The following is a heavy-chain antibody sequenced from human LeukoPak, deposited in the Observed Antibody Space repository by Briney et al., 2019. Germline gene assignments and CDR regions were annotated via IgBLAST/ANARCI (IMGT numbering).Heavy chain of an antibody. D-gene: IGHD1-1*01. V-gene: IGHV3-48*01. CDR1: GFTFNTYS. Sequence: GGSLRLSCAASGFTFNTYSMNWVRQAPGKGLEWISYIGSSTGTIFYADSVKGRFTISRDNAKNSLYLQMNSLRAEDTAIYYCASETGTAFYWGQGTLVTVSS. CDR3: ASETGTAFY. CDR2: IGSSTGTI. J-gene: IGHJ4*02.